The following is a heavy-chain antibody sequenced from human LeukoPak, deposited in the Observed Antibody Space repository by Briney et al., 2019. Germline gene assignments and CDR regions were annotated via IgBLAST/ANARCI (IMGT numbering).Heavy chain of an antibody. D-gene: IGHD5-24*01. J-gene: IGHJ5*02. CDR2: INVSGGGT. V-gene: IGHV3-23*01. Sequence: GGSLRLSCAASEFTFRSYAMTWVRQAPGKGLEWVSTINVSGGGTYYADSVRGRFTISRDNSKNTLYLQMNSLSAEDTAVYYCAKDRGARIQGVDHWGQGTLVTVSS. CDR3: AKDRGARIQGVDH. CDR1: EFTFRSYA.